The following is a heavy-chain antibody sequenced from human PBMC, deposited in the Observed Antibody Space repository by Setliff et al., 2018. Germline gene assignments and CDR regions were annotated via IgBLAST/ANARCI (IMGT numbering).Heavy chain of an antibody. J-gene: IGHJ5*02. V-gene: IGHV3-7*01. CDR3: ARDVFDFRTGQAGP. Sequence: GGSLRLSCAASGFTFRSHGMHWVRQAPGKGLEWVANINQGGSDQFYVESVKGRFTISRDNAKNSLYLQMNSLRVEDTAVYYCARDVFDFRTGQAGPWGQGTRVTVSS. CDR2: INQGGSDQ. CDR1: GFTFRSHG. D-gene: IGHD3-3*01.